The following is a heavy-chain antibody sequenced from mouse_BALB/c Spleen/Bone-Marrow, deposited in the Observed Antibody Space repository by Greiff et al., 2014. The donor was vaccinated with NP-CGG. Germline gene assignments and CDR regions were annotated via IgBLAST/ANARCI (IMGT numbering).Heavy chain of an antibody. CDR3: GRYGYDAMDF. V-gene: IGHV1-37*01. J-gene: IGHJ4*01. Sequence: VQLQQPGPELVKPGASVKLSCRASGFSFTDYFINWVKQSHGKSLEWIGRIHPYNGDTFYNQKFKVKATLTVDKSSNTARMELLSLKSEDSAVYYCGRYGYDAMDFWGQGTSVTVSS. CDR1: GFSFTDYF. CDR2: IHPYNGDT. D-gene: IGHD1-1*02.